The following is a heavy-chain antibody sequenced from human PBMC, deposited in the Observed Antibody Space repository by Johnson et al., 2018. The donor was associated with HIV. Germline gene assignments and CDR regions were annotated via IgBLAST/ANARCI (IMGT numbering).Heavy chain of an antibody. CDR1: GFTVRSNY. D-gene: IGHD6-25*01. CDR3: ARRIAAADDAFDI. J-gene: IGHJ3*02. CDR2: IYSGGST. V-gene: IGHV3-66*02. Sequence: VQLVESGGGLVQPGGSLRLSCAASGFTVRSNYMSWVRQAPGKGLEWVSVIYSGGSTYYADSVKGRFTISRDNSKNTLYLQMNSLRAEDTAMYYCARRIAAADDAFDIWGHGTMVTVSS.